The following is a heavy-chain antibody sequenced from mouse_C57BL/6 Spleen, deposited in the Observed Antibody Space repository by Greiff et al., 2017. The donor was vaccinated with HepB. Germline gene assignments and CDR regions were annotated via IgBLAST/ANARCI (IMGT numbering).Heavy chain of an antibody. Sequence: QVHVKQPGAELVKPGASVKLSCKASGYTFTSYWMHWVKQRPGQGLEWIGMIHPNSGSTNYNEKFKSKATLTVDKSSSTAYMQLSSLTSEDSAVYYCARSEEITTVAAGLYAMDYWGQGTSVTVSS. CDR2: IHPNSGST. V-gene: IGHV1-64*01. J-gene: IGHJ4*01. CDR3: ARSEEITTVAAGLYAMDY. CDR1: GYTFTSYW. D-gene: IGHD1-1*01.